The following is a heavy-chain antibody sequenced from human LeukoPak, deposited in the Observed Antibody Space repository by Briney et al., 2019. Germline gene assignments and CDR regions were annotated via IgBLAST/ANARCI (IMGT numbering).Heavy chain of an antibody. D-gene: IGHD4-23*01. CDR1: GGSISSYY. CDR3: ARADGGNFDY. Sequence: SETLSLTCTVSGGSISSYYWSWIRQPPGKGLEWIGYIYYSGSTNYNPSLKSRVTISVDTSKNQFSLKLSSVAAADTAVYYCARADGGNFDYWGQGTLVTVSS. CDR2: IYYSGST. J-gene: IGHJ4*02. V-gene: IGHV4-59*01.